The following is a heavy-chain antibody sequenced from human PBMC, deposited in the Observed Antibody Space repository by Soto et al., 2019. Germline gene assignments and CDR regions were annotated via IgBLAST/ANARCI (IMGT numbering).Heavy chain of an antibody. CDR1: GFTFSSYA. Sequence: EVPLLESGGGLVQPGGSLRLSCAASGFTFSSYAMSWVRQAPGKGLEWVSAISGSGGSTYYADSVKGRFTISRDNSKNTLYLQMNSLRAEDTAVYYCAKVVGGYSSGWWYFDLWGRGTLVTVSS. V-gene: IGHV3-23*01. D-gene: IGHD6-19*01. CDR2: ISGSGGST. J-gene: IGHJ2*01. CDR3: AKVVGGYSSGWWYFDL.